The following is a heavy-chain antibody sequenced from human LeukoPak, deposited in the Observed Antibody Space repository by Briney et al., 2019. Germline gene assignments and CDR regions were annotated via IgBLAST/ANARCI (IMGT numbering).Heavy chain of an antibody. CDR2: IIPIFGTA. J-gene: IGHJ6*03. D-gene: IGHD6-13*01. CDR1: GGTFSGYA. V-gene: IGHV1-69*13. CDR3: ARDRQQLGYYYMDV. Sequence: ASVKVSCKASGGTFSGYAISWVRQAPGQGLEWMGGIIPIFGTANYAQKFQGRVTITADESTSTAYMELSSLRSEDTAVYYCARDRQQLGYYYMDVWGKGTTVTVSS.